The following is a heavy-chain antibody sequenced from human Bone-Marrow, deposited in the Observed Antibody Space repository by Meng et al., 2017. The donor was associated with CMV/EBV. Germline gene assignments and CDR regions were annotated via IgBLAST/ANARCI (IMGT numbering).Heavy chain of an antibody. Sequence: GGPLRLSCAASGFTFSSYRMSWVRQAPGKGLEWVANIKQDGSEKYYVDSVKGRFTIYRDNAKDSLYLQMNSLRAEDTAVYYCARDKGVGELPDYWGQGTLVTSSS. CDR1: GFTFSSYR. V-gene: IGHV3-7*01. CDR2: IKQDGSEK. J-gene: IGHJ4*02. D-gene: IGHD3-10*01. CDR3: ARDKGVGELPDY.